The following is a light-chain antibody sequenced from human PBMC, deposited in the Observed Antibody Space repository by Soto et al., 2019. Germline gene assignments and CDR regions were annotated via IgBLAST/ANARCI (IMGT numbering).Light chain of an antibody. CDR2: GGS. CDR3: QQYGSSPFT. J-gene: IGKJ3*01. Sequence: IVLTQSPGTLSLSPGEGLTLSCRASQSVTSSYLAWYQHKPGQAPGLLIYGGSTKATGTPDRFSGSGSGTDFTLTISRLEPEDFAVYYCQQYGSSPFTFGPGTKVDIK. V-gene: IGKV3-20*01. CDR1: QSVTSSY.